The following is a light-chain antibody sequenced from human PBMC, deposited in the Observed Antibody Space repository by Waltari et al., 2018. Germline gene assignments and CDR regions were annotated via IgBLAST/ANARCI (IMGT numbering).Light chain of an antibody. V-gene: IGKV3-11*01. Sequence: EIVLTQSPVTLSLSPGESATISCRASQSVSNYLAWYQQKPGQAPRLLIYDASNRATGIPARFSGSGSGTDFPLTISSLEPEDCAVYYCQQRGNWPRTFGQGTKVEIK. CDR1: QSVSNY. J-gene: IGKJ1*01. CDR3: QQRGNWPRT. CDR2: DAS.